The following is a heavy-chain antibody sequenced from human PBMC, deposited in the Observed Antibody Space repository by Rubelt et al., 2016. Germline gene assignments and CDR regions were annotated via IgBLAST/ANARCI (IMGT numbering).Heavy chain of an antibody. CDR1: GGSISSSSYY. CDR3: TRDYDFWSHYSSYGMDV. D-gene: IGHD3-3*01. J-gene: IGHJ6*02. Sequence: QQQLQESGPGLVKPSETLSLTCTVSGGSISSSSYYWGWIRQPPGKGLEWIGSVYYSGSTYYNPSLKSRVTISVDTSKNQVSLKGNSVTAADTAVYYCTRDYDFWSHYSSYGMDVWGQGTTVTVSS. V-gene: IGHV4-39*01. CDR2: VYYSGST.